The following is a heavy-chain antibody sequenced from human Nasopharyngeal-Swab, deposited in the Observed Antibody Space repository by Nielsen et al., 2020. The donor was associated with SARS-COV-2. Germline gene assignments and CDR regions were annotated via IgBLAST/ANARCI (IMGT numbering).Heavy chain of an antibody. V-gene: IGHV4-59*01. CDR1: GGSISDYY. J-gene: IGHJ6*02. CDR3: ARGRGYCSGANCYSPFYYYGLDV. CDR2: IHNSVST. Sequence: SETLSLTCTVSGGSISDYYWNWIRQTPGKGLEWIGYIHNSVSTKYNPSVKSRVSISVETSNNQFSLTLSSVTAADTAVYYCARGRGYCSGANCYSPFYYYGLDVWGQGTTVIVS. D-gene: IGHD2-15*01.